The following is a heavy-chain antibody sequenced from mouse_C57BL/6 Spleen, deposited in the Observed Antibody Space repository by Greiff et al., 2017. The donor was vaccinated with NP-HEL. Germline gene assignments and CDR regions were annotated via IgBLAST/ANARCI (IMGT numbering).Heavy chain of an antibody. J-gene: IGHJ4*01. V-gene: IGHV1-52*01. Sequence: QVQLQQSGAELVKPGASVKMSCKASGYTFTSYWITWVKQRPIQGLEWIGNIDPSDSETHYNQKFKDKATLTVDKSSSTAYMQLSSLTSEDSAVYYCAQTAQAGAMDYWGQGTSVTVSS. CDR2: IDPSDSET. CDR3: AQTAQAGAMDY. CDR1: GYTFTSYW. D-gene: IGHD3-2*02.